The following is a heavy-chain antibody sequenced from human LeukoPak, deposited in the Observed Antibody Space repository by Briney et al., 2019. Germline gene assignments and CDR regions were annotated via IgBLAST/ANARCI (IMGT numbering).Heavy chain of an antibody. CDR2: LGISGTI. J-gene: IGHJ4*02. D-gene: IGHD4-17*01. V-gene: IGHV3-48*01. Sequence: GGSLRLSCAASGFTVNTYDMHWVRQAPGEGPEWIAYLGISGTIYYADSARGRFTISRDNAKNSLFLQMNSLRVDDTAIYYCAGYGVYPYWGQGTPVTVSS. CDR3: AGYGVYPY. CDR1: GFTVNTYD.